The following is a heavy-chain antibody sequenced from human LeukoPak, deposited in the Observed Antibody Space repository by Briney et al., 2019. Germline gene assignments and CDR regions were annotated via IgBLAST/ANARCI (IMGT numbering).Heavy chain of an antibody. CDR1: GGSFSGYY. V-gene: IGHV4-34*01. CDR2: INHSGSA. Sequence: SETLSLTCAVYGGSFSGYYWSWIRQPPVKELEWIGEINHSGSASYNPSLKSRVTVSVYTSQNQFSLKLSSVTAADTAVYYCARGGPFGRLIVRKVDYWGQGTLVTVSS. CDR3: ARGGPFGRLIVRKVDY. D-gene: IGHD3-16*02. J-gene: IGHJ4*02.